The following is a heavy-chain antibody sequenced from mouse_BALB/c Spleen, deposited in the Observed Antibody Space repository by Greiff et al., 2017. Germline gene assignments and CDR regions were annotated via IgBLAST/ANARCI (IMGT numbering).Heavy chain of an antibody. D-gene: IGHD1-2*01. CDR1: GYTFTSYW. CDR2: INPSTGYT. V-gene: IGHV1-7*01. CDR3: ARRDYYGYAY. Sequence: VQRVESGAELAKPGASVKMSCKASGYTFTSYWMHWVKQRPGQGLEWIGYINPSTGYTEYNQKFKDKATLTADKSSSTAYMQLSSLTSEDSAVYYCARRDYYGYAYWGQGTLVTVSA. J-gene: IGHJ3*01.